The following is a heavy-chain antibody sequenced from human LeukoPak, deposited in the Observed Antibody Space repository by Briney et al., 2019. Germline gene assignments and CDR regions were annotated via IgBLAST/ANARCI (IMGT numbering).Heavy chain of an antibody. V-gene: IGHV1-2*02. CDR1: GYTFTDYY. CDR3: ASNRDIAPVGMGFDH. Sequence: ASVKVSCKASGYTFTDYYIHWVRQAPGQGLEWMGWINPNSGGTNYAQKFQARVTMTRDTSISTAYMELSRLRSDDTAVYYCASNRDIAPVGMGFDHWGQGTLVTVSS. J-gene: IGHJ4*02. CDR2: INPNSGGT. D-gene: IGHD6-13*01.